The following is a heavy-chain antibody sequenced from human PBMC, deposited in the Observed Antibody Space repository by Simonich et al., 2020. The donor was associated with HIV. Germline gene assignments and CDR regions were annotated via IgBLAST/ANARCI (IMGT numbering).Heavy chain of an antibody. J-gene: IGHJ4*02. D-gene: IGHD2-8*01. CDR1: GFTFSDYY. Sequence: QVQLVESGGGLVKPGWSLRLSCAATGFTFSDYYISWIRQAPGKRLEWVSYISSSGSTIYYTDSGKGRFTISRDNAKTSLYLQMNSLRAEDTAVYHCAREGRTNGVGPGVFDYWGQGTLVTVSS. V-gene: IGHV3-11*04. CDR3: AREGRTNGVGPGVFDY. CDR2: ISSSGSTI.